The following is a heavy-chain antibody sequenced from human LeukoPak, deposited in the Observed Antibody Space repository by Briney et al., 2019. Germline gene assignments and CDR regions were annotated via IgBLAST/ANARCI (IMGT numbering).Heavy chain of an antibody. CDR2: ISSSSSYI. CDR3: ASTQNPGIDAFDI. CDR1: GFTFSSYS. J-gene: IGHJ3*02. Sequence: GGSLRLSCAASGFTFSSYSMNWVRQAPGKGLEWVSSISSSSSYIYYADSVKGRFTISRDNAKNSLYLQMNSLRAEDTAVYYCASTQNPGIDAFDIWGQGTMVTVSS. V-gene: IGHV3-21*01.